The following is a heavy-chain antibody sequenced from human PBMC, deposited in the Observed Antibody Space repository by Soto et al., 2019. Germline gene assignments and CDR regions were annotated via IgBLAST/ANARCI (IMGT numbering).Heavy chain of an antibody. V-gene: IGHV4-31*03. CDR3: AREYSGYDINYYYYYGMDV. CDR2: IYYSGST. J-gene: IGHJ6*02. CDR1: GGSISSGGYY. D-gene: IGHD5-12*01. Sequence: SETLSLTCTFSGGSISSGGYYWSWIRQHPGKGLEWIGYIYYSGSTYYNPSLKSRVTISVDTSKNQFSLKLSSVTAADTAVYYCAREYSGYDINYYYYYGMDVWGQGTTVTVPS.